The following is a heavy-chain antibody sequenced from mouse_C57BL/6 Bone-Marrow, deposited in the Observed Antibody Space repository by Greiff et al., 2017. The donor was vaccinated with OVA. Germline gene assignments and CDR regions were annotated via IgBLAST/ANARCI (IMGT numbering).Heavy chain of an antibody. D-gene: IGHD1-1*01. J-gene: IGHJ2*01. V-gene: IGHV14-4*01. CDR3: TTLLYYFDY. CDR1: GFNIKDDY. CDR2: IDPDNGDT. Sequence: VQLKQSGAELVRPGASVKLSCTASGFNIKDDYMHWVKQRPEQGLEWIGLIDPDNGDTEYASKFQGKATITADTSSNTAYLQLSSLTSEDTAVYYCTTLLYYFDYWGQGTTLTVSA.